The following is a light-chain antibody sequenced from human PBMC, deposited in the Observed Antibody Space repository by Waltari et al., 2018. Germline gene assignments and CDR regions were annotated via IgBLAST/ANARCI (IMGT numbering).Light chain of an antibody. J-gene: IGKJ1*01. Sequence: DIVMTQSPLPLPVTPGEPASISCRSSQSLLHSNGYNYLDWYLQKPGQSPQLLIYLGSNRASGVPDRFSGSGSCTDFTLKISRVEAADVGVYYCMQALQTPWTFGQGTKVEIK. CDR2: LGS. CDR1: QSLLHSNGYNY. CDR3: MQALQTPWT. V-gene: IGKV2-28*01.